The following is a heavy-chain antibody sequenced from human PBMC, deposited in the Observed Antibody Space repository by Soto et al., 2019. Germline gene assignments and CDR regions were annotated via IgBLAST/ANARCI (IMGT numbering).Heavy chain of an antibody. Sequence: SETLTLTCTVSGDSISSSSYYWGWIRQPPGKGLEWIGTIYYSRSTYYNPSLKSRVTFSVDTSKNQFSLRLTSVTAADTAVYYCARRVQLERRGDAFDIWGQGTMVTVSS. V-gene: IGHV4-39*01. CDR1: GDSISSSSYY. J-gene: IGHJ3*02. CDR2: IYYSRST. D-gene: IGHD1-1*01. CDR3: ARRVQLERRGDAFDI.